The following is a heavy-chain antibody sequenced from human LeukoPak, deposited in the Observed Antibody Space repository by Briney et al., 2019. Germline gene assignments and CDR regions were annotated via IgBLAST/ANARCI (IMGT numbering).Heavy chain of an antibody. V-gene: IGHV4-59*01. CDR2: IYYSGST. D-gene: IGHD6-13*01. Sequence: SETLSLTCTVSGGSFSGYYWSWIRQPPGKGLEWIGYIYYSGSTNYNPSLKSRVTISIDTSKNQLSLKLNSVTAADTAVYYCARGPYSSSWSFDYWGQGTLVTVSS. CDR1: GGSFSGYY. CDR3: ARGPYSSSWSFDY. J-gene: IGHJ4*02.